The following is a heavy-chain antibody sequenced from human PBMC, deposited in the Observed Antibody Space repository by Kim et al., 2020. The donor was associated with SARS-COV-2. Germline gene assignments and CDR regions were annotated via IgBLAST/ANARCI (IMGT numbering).Heavy chain of an antibody. J-gene: IGHJ4*02. Sequence: GGSLRLSCAASGFTFRNYGMHWVRQAPGKRLEWVTVISYDGSNEYYADSVKGRFTMSRDPSKNILYLHMNSLRPVDTAVYYWATGGYGGFDSWGQGTLVTVSS. V-gene: IGHV3-30*03. D-gene: IGHD5-12*01. CDR3: ATGGYGGFDS. CDR2: ISYDGSNE. CDR1: GFTFRNYG.